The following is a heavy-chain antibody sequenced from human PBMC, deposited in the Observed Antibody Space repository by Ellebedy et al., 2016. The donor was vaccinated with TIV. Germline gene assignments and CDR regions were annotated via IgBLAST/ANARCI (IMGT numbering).Heavy chain of an antibody. J-gene: IGHJ3*01. CDR3: TRPSGGYRNDAFDF. V-gene: IGHV3-23*01. Sequence: GESLKISCTASGFTFSNYAMSWVRQAPGKGLEWVSGPSGGCATPYYADSVKGRFTISRDGSKNKAYLQMNSLNTEDTAVYSCTRPSGGYRNDAFDFWGQGTMVTVSS. D-gene: IGHD5-12*01. CDR1: GFTFSNYA. CDR2: PSGGCATP.